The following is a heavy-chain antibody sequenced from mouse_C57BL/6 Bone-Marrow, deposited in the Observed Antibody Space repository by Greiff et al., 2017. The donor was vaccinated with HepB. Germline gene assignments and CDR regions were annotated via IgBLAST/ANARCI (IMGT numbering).Heavy chain of an antibody. J-gene: IGHJ3*01. CDR3: TRDLGCYGSGAY. CDR2: ISSGGDYI. D-gene: IGHD1-1*01. Sequence: DVMLVESGEGLVKPGGSLKLSCAASGFTFSSYAMSWVRQTPEKRLEWVAYISSGGDYIYYADTVKGRFTISRDNARNTLYLQMSSLKSEDTAMYYCTRDLGCYGSGAYWGQGTLVTVSA. CDR1: GFTFSSYA. V-gene: IGHV5-9-1*02.